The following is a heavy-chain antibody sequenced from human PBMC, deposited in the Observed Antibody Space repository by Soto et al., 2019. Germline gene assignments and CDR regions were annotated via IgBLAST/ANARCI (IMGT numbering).Heavy chain of an antibody. D-gene: IGHD1-26*01. CDR3: SADPPHMAMGWPV. CDR2: IVVVSGST. Sequence: VKGSTKASGFDFGRFGIQFLRQTRGRGLEWIGWIVVVSGSTNYARHFQGRVAISRDMSSSTAYLDLYDLKSDDTAVYFCSADPPHMAMGWPVWGQGTTVTVSS. CDR1: GFDFGRFG. V-gene: IGHV1-58*02. J-gene: IGHJ6*02.